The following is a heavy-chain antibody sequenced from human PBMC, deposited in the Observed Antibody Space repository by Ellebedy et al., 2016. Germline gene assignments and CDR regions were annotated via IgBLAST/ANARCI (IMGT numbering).Heavy chain of an antibody. Sequence: GGSLRLSCAASGFTFSDYHLSWIRQAPGKGLERVSFISRNAGSTIYYAESVKGRFTISRDNAKNSLFLQMNSLRAEDTAVYYCAKQLGSQLHYYFDYWGQGTLVTVSS. V-gene: IGHV3-11*01. CDR3: AKQLGSQLHYYFDY. CDR2: ISRNAGSTI. D-gene: IGHD5-18*01. CDR1: GFTFSDYH. J-gene: IGHJ4*02.